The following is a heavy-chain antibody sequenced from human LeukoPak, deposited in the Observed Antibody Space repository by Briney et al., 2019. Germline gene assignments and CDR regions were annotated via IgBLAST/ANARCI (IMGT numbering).Heavy chain of an antibody. CDR2: FDPEDGET. V-gene: IGHV1-24*01. D-gene: IGHD4-17*01. CDR3: ATGYGDYAPPRLDY. CDR1: GYTPTELS. Sequence: ASVEVSCKVSGYTPTELSMHWVRQAPGKGLEWMGGFDPEDGETIYAQKFQGRVTMTEDTSTDTAYMELSSLRSEDTAVYYCATGYGDYAPPRLDYWGQGTLVTVSS. J-gene: IGHJ4*02.